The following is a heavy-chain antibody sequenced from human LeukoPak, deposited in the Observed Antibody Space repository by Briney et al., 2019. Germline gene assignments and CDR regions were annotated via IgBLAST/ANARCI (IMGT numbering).Heavy chain of an antibody. CDR1: GFTFDDYA. V-gene: IGHV3-43*02. CDR3: TKGDQWLLHK. CDR2: ISADGGSI. Sequence: GGSLRLSCAASGFTFDDYAMHWVRQAPGKGLEWVSLISADGGSIHYAGSVRGRFTISRDNSKDSLYLQMNSLRTDNTAFYYCTKGDQWLLHKWDQGIQVTVSS. J-gene: IGHJ4*02. D-gene: IGHD3-22*01.